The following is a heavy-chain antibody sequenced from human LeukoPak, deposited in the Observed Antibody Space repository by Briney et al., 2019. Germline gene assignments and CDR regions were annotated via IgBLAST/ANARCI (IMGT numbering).Heavy chain of an antibody. Sequence: GGSLRLSCAASGFTFSGSAMHWVRQASGKGLEWVGRIRSKANSYATTYAASVKGRFTISRDDSKKTAYLQMNSLNTEDTAVYYCTRPSGDGSGPPFDYRGREPWSPSPQ. CDR2: IRSKANSYAT. D-gene: IGHD3-10*01. V-gene: IGHV3-73*01. CDR3: TRPSGDGSGPPFDY. J-gene: IGHJ4*02. CDR1: GFTFSGSA.